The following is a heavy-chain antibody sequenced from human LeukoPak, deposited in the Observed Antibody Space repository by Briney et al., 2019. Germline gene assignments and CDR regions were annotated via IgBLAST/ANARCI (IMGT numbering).Heavy chain of an antibody. V-gene: IGHV1-8*02. CDR2: MNPNSGNT. D-gene: IGHD2-2*01. J-gene: IGHJ3*02. CDR1: GGTFSSYA. Sequence: GASVKVSCKASGGTFSSYAISWVRQAPGQGLEWMGWMNPNSGNTGYAQKFQGRVTMTRNTSISTAYMELSSLRSEDTAVYYCARGRSMPNAFDIWGQGTMVTVSS. CDR3: ARGRSMPNAFDI.